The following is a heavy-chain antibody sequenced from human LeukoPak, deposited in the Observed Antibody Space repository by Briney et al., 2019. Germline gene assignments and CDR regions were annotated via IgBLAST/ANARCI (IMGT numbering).Heavy chain of an antibody. V-gene: IGHV3-53*01. CDR3: ASRGYTYGSHLDY. Sequence: GGSLRLSCAASGFTVSSNSMSWVRQAPGKGLEWVSVVYSGGTTCYADSVKGRFTISRDNSKNTLYLQMNSLRAEDTAVYYCASRGYTYGSHLDYWGQGTLVTVSS. D-gene: IGHD5-18*01. CDR1: GFTVSSNS. CDR2: VYSGGTT. J-gene: IGHJ4*02.